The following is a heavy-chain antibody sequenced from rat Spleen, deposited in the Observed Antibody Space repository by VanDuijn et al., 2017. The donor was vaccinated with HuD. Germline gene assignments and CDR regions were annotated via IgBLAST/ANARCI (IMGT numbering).Heavy chain of an antibody. V-gene: IGHV2S8*01. CDR2: ISSGGST. Sequence: QVQLKESGPVLVQASETLSLTCTVSGFSLTNYGVIWVRQPPGKGLEWIAAISSGGSTYYNSALKSRLSISRDTSKSQVFLKMNSLQTEDTAMYFCATQRGYWGQGVMVTVSS. J-gene: IGHJ2*01. CDR1: GFSLTNYG. CDR3: ATQRGY.